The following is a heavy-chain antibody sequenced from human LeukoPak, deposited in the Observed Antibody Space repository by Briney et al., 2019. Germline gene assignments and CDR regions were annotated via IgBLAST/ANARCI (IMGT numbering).Heavy chain of an antibody. V-gene: IGHV3-21*01. D-gene: IGHD3-10*01. CDR3: ARDYYGSGSYHY. CDR2: ISSSSSYI. Sequence: GGSLRLSCAASGFTFSSYSMNWVRQAPGKGLAWVSSISSSSSYIYYADSVKGRFTISRDNAKNSLYLQMNSLRAEDTAVYYCARDYYGSGSYHYWGQGTLVTVSS. J-gene: IGHJ4*02. CDR1: GFTFSSYS.